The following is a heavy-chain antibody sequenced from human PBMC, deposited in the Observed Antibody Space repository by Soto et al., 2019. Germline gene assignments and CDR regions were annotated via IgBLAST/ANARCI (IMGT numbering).Heavy chain of an antibody. CDR2: IYYSGYT. CDR3: ARTLFGWGIWYDP. Sequence: SETLSLTCTVSGGSISSGDYYWSWIRQPPGKALEWIGYIYYSGYTYYNPSLKSRVTISVDTSKNQFSLKLSSVTAADTAVYYCARTLFGWGIWYDPWGQGTLVTVSS. J-gene: IGHJ5*02. D-gene: IGHD3-10*02. CDR1: GGSISSGDYY. V-gene: IGHV4-30-4*02.